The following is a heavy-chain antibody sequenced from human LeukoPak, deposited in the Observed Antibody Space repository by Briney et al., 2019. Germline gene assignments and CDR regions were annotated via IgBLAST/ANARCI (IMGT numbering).Heavy chain of an antibody. CDR2: MNPNSGNT. Sequence: ASVTVSCTASGYTFTSYDINWVRQATGQGLEWMGWMNPNSGNTGYAQKFQGRVTMTRNTSISTAHMELSSLRSEDTAVYYCARGRRVHSYGFNNWFDPWGQGTLVTVSS. J-gene: IGHJ5*02. CDR3: ARGRRVHSYGFNNWFDP. D-gene: IGHD5-18*01. V-gene: IGHV1-8*01. CDR1: GYTFTSYD.